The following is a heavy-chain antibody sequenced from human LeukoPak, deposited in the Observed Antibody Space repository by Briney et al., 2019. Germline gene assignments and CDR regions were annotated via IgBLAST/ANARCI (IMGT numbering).Heavy chain of an antibody. CDR3: ARGRGAAMVRQWFFDL. CDR1: GGSFSGYY. J-gene: IGHJ2*01. CDR2: INHSGST. Sequence: SETLSLTCAVYGGSFSGYYWSWLRQPPGKGREWIGEINHSGSTNYNPSLKSRVTISADTSKNQFSLKLSSVTAADTAVYYCARGRGAAMVRQWFFDLWGRGTLVTVSS. V-gene: IGHV4-34*01. D-gene: IGHD5-18*01.